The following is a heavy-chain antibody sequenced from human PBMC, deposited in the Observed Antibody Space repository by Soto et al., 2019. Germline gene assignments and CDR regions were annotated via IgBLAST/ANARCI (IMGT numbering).Heavy chain of an antibody. Sequence: QVQLQESGPGLVKPSQTLSLTCTVSGGSISSGDYYWSWIRQPPGKGLEWIGYIYYSGSTYYNPSLMSRVTISVDTSKNQFSLELSAGTAAHTAVYYCAREITMVRGVPLENYFDYWGQGTLVTVSS. D-gene: IGHD3-10*01. J-gene: IGHJ4*02. V-gene: IGHV4-30-4*01. CDR1: GGSISSGDYY. CDR3: AREITMVRGVPLENYFDY. CDR2: IYYSGST.